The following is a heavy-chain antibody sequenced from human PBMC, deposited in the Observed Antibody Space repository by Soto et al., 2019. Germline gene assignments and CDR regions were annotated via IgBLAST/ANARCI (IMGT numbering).Heavy chain of an antibody. Sequence: VGSLRLSCTVSGFAFNNYGINWVRQAPGKGLEWVSSISKSDYTYYSDSVTGRFTISRDNAKNSVSLQMNTLRVEDTAVYYCAREDSIIIPAMSDFWGQGTLVTVSS. J-gene: IGHJ4*02. CDR1: GFAFNNYG. V-gene: IGHV3-21*01. CDR2: ISKSDYT. CDR3: AREDSIIIPAMSDF. D-gene: IGHD2-2*01.